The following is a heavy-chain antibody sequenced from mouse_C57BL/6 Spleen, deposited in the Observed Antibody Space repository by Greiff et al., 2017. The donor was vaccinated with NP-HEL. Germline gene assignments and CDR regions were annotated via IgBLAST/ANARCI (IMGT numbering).Heavy chain of an antibody. D-gene: IGHD1-1*01. CDR1: GFTFSSYG. CDR3: ARQASFYGSSYEYFDV. J-gene: IGHJ1*03. V-gene: IGHV5-6*02. Sequence: DVMLVESGGDLVKPGGSLKLSCAASGFTFSSYGMSWVRQTPDKRLEWVATISSGGSYTYYPDSVKGRFTISRDNAKNTLYLQMSSLKSEDTAMYYCARQASFYGSSYEYFDVWGTGTTVTVSS. CDR2: ISSGGSYT.